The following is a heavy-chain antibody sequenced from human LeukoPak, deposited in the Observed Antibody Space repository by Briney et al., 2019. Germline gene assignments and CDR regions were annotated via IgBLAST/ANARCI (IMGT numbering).Heavy chain of an antibody. J-gene: IGHJ6*02. CDR1: GFRFSGYW. V-gene: IGHV3-7*01. CDR2: IKGDGSET. CDR3: ARDPPPASSSWYWDYYYGMDV. Sequence: PGGSLRLSCAASGFRFSGYWMTWVRQAPGKGLEWVANIKGDGSETSYVTSVRGRFTISRDNAKNSLYLQMNSLRAEDTAVYYCARDPPPASSSWYWDYYYGMDVWGQGTTVTVSS. D-gene: IGHD6-13*01.